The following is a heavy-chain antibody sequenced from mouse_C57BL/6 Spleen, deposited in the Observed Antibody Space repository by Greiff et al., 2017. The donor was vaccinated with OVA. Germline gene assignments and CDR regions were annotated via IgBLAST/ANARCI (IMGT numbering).Heavy chain of an antibody. CDR3: TRRGLRPLYAMDY. CDR1: GYTFTDYE. Sequence: VQLQESGAELVRPGASVTLSCKASGYTFTDYEMHWVKQTPVHGLEWIGAIDPETGGTAYNQKFKGKAILTADKSSSTAYMELRSLTSEDSAVYYRTRRGLRPLYAMDYWGQGTSVTVSS. V-gene: IGHV1-15*01. CDR2: IDPETGGT. J-gene: IGHJ4*01. D-gene: IGHD2-4*01.